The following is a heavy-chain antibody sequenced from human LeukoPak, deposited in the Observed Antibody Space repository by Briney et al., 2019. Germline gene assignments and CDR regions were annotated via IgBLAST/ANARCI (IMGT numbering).Heavy chain of an antibody. CDR3: ARGEGYSYGEYFDY. D-gene: IGHD5-18*01. J-gene: IGHJ4*02. CDR1: GGSISSYY. CDR2: IYYSGST. V-gene: IGHV4-59*01. Sequence: SETLSLTCTVSGGSISSYYWSWIRQPPGKGLEWIGYIYYSGSTNYNPSLKSRVTISVDTSKNQFSLKLSSVTAADTAVYYCARGEGYSYGEYFDYWGQGTLVTVSS.